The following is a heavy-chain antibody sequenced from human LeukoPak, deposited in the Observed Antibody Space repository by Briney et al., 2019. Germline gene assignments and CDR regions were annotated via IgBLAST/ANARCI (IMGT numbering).Heavy chain of an antibody. D-gene: IGHD4-17*01. CDR1: GFTFSSYW. J-gene: IGHJ5*02. V-gene: IGHV3-7*01. Sequence: PGGSLRLSCAASGFTFSSYWMSWVRQAPGKGLEWVANIKQDGSEKYYVDSVKGRFTISRDNAKNSLYLQMNSLRAEDTAVYYCARYFYHDYGDLDPWGQGTLVTVSS. CDR3: ARYFYHDYGDLDP. CDR2: IKQDGSEK.